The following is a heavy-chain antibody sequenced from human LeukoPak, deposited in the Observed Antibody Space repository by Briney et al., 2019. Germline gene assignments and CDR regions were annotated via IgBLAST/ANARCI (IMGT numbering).Heavy chain of an antibody. V-gene: IGHV3-30*18. CDR2: ISYDGSNK. Sequence: PGWSLRLSCAASGFTFSSYGMHWVRQAPGKGLEWVAVISYDGSNKYYVDSVKGRFTTSRDNSKNTLYLQMNSLRTEDTAVYYCAKWGTLQTFQHWGQGTLVTVFS. CDR3: AKWGTLQTFQH. J-gene: IGHJ1*01. CDR1: GFTFSSYG. D-gene: IGHD3-16*01.